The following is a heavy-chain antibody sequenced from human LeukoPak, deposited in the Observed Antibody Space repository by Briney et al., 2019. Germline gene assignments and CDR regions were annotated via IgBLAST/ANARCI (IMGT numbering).Heavy chain of an antibody. CDR1: GFTFGTCA. D-gene: IGHD3-10*01. Sequence: PGGSLRLSCAASGFTFGTCAMSWVRQAPGKGLEWVSSISDSGSRTYYTDSVKGRFTVSRDNSKSTLYVQMNSLRAEDTAVYYCAKVRGSGSFPPYYFDSWGQGTLVTVSS. J-gene: IGHJ4*02. CDR3: AKVRGSGSFPPYYFDS. V-gene: IGHV3-23*01. CDR2: ISDSGSRT.